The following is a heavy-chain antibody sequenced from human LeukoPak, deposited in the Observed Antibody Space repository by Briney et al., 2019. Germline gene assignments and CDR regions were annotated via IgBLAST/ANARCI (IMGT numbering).Heavy chain of an antibody. J-gene: IGHJ4*02. CDR3: ARDYSSGWTGY. CDR1: GYTFTSYG. Sequence: ASVKVSCKASGYTFTSYGSSWVRQAPGQGLEWMGWISAYNGNTNYAQKLQGRVTMTTDTSTSTAYMELRSLRSDDSAVYYCARDYSSGWTGYWGQGTLVTVSS. CDR2: ISAYNGNT. D-gene: IGHD6-19*01. V-gene: IGHV1-18*01.